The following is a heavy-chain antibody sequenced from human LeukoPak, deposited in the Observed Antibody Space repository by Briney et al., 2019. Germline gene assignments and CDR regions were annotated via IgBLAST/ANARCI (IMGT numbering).Heavy chain of an antibody. V-gene: IGHV5-10-1*01. CDR1: GYSFTGYW. D-gene: IGHD3-22*01. J-gene: IGHJ4*02. CDR3: ARAYSSGYFDY. Sequence: GESLKISCKGSGYSFTGYWISWVRQMPGKGLEWMGRIEPSDSYTNYSPSFQGHVTISADKSISTAYPQWSSLKASDTAMYYCARAYSSGYFDYWGQGTLVTVSS. CDR2: IEPSDSYT.